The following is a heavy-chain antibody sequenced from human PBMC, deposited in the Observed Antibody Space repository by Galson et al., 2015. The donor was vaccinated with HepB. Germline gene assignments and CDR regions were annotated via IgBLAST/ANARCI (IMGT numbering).Heavy chain of an antibody. Sequence: SLRLSCAASGFTFSSYWMSWVRQAPGRGLEWVANIKQDGSEKYYVDSVKGRFTISRDNAKNSLYLQMNSLRAEDTAVYYCARETRGKDTAMDYYYYYYGMDVWGQGTTVTVSS. D-gene: IGHD5-18*01. CDR1: GFTFSSYW. CDR3: ARETRGKDTAMDYYYYYYGMDV. V-gene: IGHV3-7*03. CDR2: IKQDGSEK. J-gene: IGHJ6*02.